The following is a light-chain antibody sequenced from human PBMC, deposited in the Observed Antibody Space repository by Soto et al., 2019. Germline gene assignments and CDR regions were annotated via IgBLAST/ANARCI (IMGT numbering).Light chain of an antibody. Sequence: EIAMTQSPATLSVSPGERATLSCRASQSVDSKLAWYQQKPGQGPRLLIYGASNRATGIPARFSGSGSGTEFTLTISSLQSEDFAVYYCQHYSTWLWTFGQGTKVDIK. CDR3: QHYSTWLWT. V-gene: IGKV3-15*01. CDR1: QSVDSK. CDR2: GAS. J-gene: IGKJ1*01.